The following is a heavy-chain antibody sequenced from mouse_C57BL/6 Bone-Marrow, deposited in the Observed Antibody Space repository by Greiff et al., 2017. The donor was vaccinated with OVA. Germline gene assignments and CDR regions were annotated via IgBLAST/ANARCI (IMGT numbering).Heavy chain of an antibody. CDR1: GYTFTNYW. Sequence: QVQLQQSGAELVRPGTSVKMSCKASGYTFTNYWIGWAKQRPGHGLEWIGDIYPGGGYTNYNEKFKGKATLTADKSSSTAYMQFSSLTSEDSAIYYCARKGYYGSSPFAYWGQGTLVTVSA. J-gene: IGHJ3*01. CDR2: IYPGGGYT. D-gene: IGHD1-1*01. V-gene: IGHV1-63*01. CDR3: ARKGYYGSSPFAY.